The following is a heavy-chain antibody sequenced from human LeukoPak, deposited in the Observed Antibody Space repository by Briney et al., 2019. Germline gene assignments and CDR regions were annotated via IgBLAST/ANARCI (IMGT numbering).Heavy chain of an antibody. V-gene: IGHV3-53*01. CDR3: AKDPPPRDDYVRLFDY. Sequence: GGSLRLSCAASGFTVSSNYMSWVRQAPEKGLEWVSVIYSGGSTDYADSAKGRFTISRDNSKNTLYLQMNSLRAEDTAVYYCAKDPPPRDDYVRLFDYWGQGTLVTVSS. CDR2: IYSGGST. CDR1: GFTVSSNY. D-gene: IGHD3-16*01. J-gene: IGHJ4*02.